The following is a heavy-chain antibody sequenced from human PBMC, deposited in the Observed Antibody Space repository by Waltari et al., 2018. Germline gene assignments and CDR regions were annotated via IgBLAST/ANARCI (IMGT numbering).Heavy chain of an antibody. CDR2: IYRGGST. CDR1: SFPCSTNY. V-gene: IGHV3-53*01. D-gene: IGHD1-26*01. Sequence: EVQQVESGGCLFKPGGSLRLSCAVSSFPCSTNYMTWVRQPPGKGLEWLSVIYRGGSTYYADSVKGRFTISRDNSKNTLYLQMNSLGAEDTAVYYCARDPSGSYPGDYWGQGTLVTVSS. J-gene: IGHJ4*02. CDR3: ARDPSGSYPGDY.